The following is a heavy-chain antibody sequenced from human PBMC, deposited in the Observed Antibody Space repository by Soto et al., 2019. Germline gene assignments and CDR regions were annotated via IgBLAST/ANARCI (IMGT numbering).Heavy chain of an antibody. D-gene: IGHD6-13*01. J-gene: IGHJ6*02. CDR3: ASEAAAGTGDFYYYGMDV. CDR1: GGSFSGYY. Sequence: PSETLSLTCAVYGGSFSGYYWNWIRQSPGKGLEWIGEVSHGGSTNYNPSLKSRVTISVDTSKNQFSLKLSSVTAADTAVYYCASEAAAGTGDFYYYGMDVWGQGTTVTVSS. CDR2: VSHGGST. V-gene: IGHV4-34*01.